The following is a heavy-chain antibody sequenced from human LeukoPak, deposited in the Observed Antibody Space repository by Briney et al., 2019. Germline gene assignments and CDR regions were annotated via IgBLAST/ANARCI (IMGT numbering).Heavy chain of an antibody. D-gene: IGHD4-17*01. V-gene: IGHV1-69*02. CDR2: IIPILGIA. Sequence: SVKVSCKASGGTFSSYTISWVRQAPGQGLEWMGRIIPILGIANYAQKFQGRVTITADKPTSTAYMELSSLRSEDTAVYYCASDLGDYGYGMDVWGQGTTVTVSS. CDR1: GGTFSSYT. CDR3: ASDLGDYGYGMDV. J-gene: IGHJ6*02.